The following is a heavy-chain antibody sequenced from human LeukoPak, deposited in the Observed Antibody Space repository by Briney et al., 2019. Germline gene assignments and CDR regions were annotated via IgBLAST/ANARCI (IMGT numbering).Heavy chain of an antibody. CDR2: IRYDGSNK. CDR1: GFTFSSYG. J-gene: IGHJ4*02. V-gene: IGHV3-30*02. CDR3: AKDPELQLWIAAFFDY. Sequence: GGSQRLSCAASGFTFSSYGMHWVRQAPGNGLEWVAFIRYDGSNKDYADSVKGRFTISRDNSKNTLYLQMNSLRAEDTAVYYCAKDPELQLWIAAFFDYWGQGTLVTVSS. D-gene: IGHD5-18*01.